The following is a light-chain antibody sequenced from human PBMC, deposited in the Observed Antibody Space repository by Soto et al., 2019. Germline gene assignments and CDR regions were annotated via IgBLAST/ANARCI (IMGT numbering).Light chain of an antibody. Sequence: DIQLTQSPSTLSASVGDRVTISCRASQSIDFWLAWYQQKPAKAPKLLIYKASTLESGVPSRFSGSGAGTEFTLTISSLQHDDFATYYCQQYNSNSVYSFGQGTKLEI. CDR1: QSIDFW. CDR2: KAS. CDR3: QQYNSNSVYS. J-gene: IGKJ2*01. V-gene: IGKV1-5*03.